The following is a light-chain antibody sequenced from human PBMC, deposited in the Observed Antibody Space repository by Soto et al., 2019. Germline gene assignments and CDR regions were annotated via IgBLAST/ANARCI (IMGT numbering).Light chain of an antibody. V-gene: IGKV3-20*01. CDR3: QPYGSSPRT. J-gene: IGKJ2*01. CDR1: QSVGSIF. Sequence: EIVLTQSPGTLSLSPGDRATLSCRASQSVGSIFVAWYQQKPGQAPRLLIFGASIRATGIPDRFSGGGSGTEFTLTISRLEAEDVAVYYCQPYGSSPRTFGQGTQLEIK. CDR2: GAS.